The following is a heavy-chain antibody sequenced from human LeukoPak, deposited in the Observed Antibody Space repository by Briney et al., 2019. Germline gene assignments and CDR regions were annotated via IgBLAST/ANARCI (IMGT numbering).Heavy chain of an antibody. CDR1: GFTFSSYG. D-gene: IGHD6-19*01. CDR3: AKSHSSGWYYFDY. CDR2: ISYDGSNQ. J-gene: IGHJ4*02. Sequence: GGSLRLSCAASGFTFSSYGMHWVRQAPGKGLEWEAVISYDGSNQYYADSVKGRFTISRDNSKNTLYLQMNSLRAEDTAVYYCAKSHSSGWYYFDYWGQGTLVTVSS. V-gene: IGHV3-30*18.